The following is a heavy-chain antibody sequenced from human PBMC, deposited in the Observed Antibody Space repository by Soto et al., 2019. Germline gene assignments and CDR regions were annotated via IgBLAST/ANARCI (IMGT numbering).Heavy chain of an antibody. CDR2: INPNSGGT. J-gene: IGHJ5*02. CDR1: GYTFTGYY. V-gene: IGHV1-2*04. Sequence: ASVKVSCKASGYTFTGYYMHWVRQAPGQGLEWMGWINPNSGGTNYAQKFQGWVTMTRDTSISTAYMELGRLRSDDTAVYYCARGGGDCSGGSCWRNWFDPWGQGTLVTVSS. D-gene: IGHD2-15*01. CDR3: ARGGGDCSGGSCWRNWFDP.